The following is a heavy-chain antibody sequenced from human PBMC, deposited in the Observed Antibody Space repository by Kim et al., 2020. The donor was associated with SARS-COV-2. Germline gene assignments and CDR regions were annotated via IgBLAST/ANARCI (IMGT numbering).Heavy chain of an antibody. D-gene: IGHD2-8*02. CDR3: ARDYWWPNAYYYGMDV. CDR1: DGSVSSGSYY. Sequence: SETLSLTCIVSDGSVSSGSYYWSWVRQPPGKGLEWFGDISNSGNTKYSPSLKSRLTISRDTCKNEFSLKLNSVTAADTAVYYCARDYWWPNAYYYGMDV. J-gene: IGHJ6*01. CDR2: ISNSGNT. V-gene: IGHV4-61*01.